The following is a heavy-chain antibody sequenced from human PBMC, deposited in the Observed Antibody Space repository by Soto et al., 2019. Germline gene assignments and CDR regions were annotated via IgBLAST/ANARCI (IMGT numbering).Heavy chain of an antibody. J-gene: IGHJ4*02. V-gene: IGHV1-69*13. Sequence: SVKVSCKASGGTFSRYALSWVRQAPGQGPEWMGGIVPMFGTANYAQKFQGRVTITADESTSTAYMQLSSLRSEDTAVYYCAIGVYYDSRGYYFFFWGQGTLVTVSS. CDR2: IVPMFGTA. D-gene: IGHD3-22*01. CDR1: GGTFSRYA. CDR3: AIGVYYDSRGYYFFF.